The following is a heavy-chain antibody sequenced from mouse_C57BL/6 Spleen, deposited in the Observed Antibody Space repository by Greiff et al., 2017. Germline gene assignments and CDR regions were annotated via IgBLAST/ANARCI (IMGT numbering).Heavy chain of an antibody. V-gene: IGHV5-6*02. CDR3: ARHLFITTERYYYAMDY. CDR1: GFTFSSYG. D-gene: IGHD1-2*01. CDR2: ISSGGSYT. Sequence: EVKLVESGGDLVKPGGSLKLSCAASGFTFSSYGMSWVRQTPDKRLAWVATISSGGSYTYYPDSVKGRFTISRDNAKNTLYLQMSSLKSEDTAMYYCARHLFITTERYYYAMDYWGQGTSVTVSS. J-gene: IGHJ4*01.